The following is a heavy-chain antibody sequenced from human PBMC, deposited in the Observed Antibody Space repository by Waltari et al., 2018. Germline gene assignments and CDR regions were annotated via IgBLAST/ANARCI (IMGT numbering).Heavy chain of an antibody. Sequence: EVQLLESGGGLVKPGGSLRLSCAASEFTFRDSWMHWVRQAPGKGLVWISLIKTDGSSKIYAYSVKGRFTISRDNANNTLYLQMNSLREEDTAIYYCASNGSGSYYNLWGQGTLVTVSS. J-gene: IGHJ4*02. V-gene: IGHV3-74*01. CDR1: EFTFRDSW. D-gene: IGHD3-10*01. CDR2: IKTDGSSK. CDR3: ASNGSGSYYNL.